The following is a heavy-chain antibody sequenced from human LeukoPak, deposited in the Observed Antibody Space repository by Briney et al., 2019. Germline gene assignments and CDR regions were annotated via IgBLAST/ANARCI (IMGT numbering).Heavy chain of an antibody. V-gene: IGHV1-18*01. CDR3: ARMILLLGDVLTVPPIGFDY. CDR1: GYTFTTYG. Sequence: ASVKVTYMSSGYTFTTYGISRVRQAPGQGLEWLGRISVYNGNTNYAQKLQGRVTMTTDTPTSTAYMELRSLRSDDTAVYYCARMILLLGDVLTVPPIGFDYWGQGTLVTVSS. J-gene: IGHJ4*02. D-gene: IGHD3-9*01. CDR2: ISVYNGNT.